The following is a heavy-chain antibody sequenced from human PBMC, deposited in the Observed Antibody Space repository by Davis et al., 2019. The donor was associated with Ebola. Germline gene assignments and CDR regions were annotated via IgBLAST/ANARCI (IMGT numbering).Heavy chain of an antibody. CDR1: GFSFSTYN. D-gene: IGHD3-3*01. CDR3: ARDLNYDFWGGYL. Sequence: GESLKISCAASGFSFSTYNMNWVRQAPGKGLEWVSSISGSSDYEYYADSVKGRFTVSRDTAKSSLYLQMNSLRDEDTAVYYCARDLNYDFWGGYLWGQGTLVTVSS. CDR2: ISGSSDYE. J-gene: IGHJ4*02. V-gene: IGHV3-21*06.